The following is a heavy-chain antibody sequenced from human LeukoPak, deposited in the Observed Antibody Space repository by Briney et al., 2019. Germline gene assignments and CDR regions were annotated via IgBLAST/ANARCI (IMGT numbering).Heavy chain of an antibody. CDR3: ARVLEWELLGYFDY. Sequence: GGSLRLSCAASGFTFSSYAMSWVRQAPGKGLEWVSAISGSGGSTYYADSVKGRFTISRDNSKNTLYLQMNSLRAEDTAVYYCARVLEWELLGYFDYWGQGTLVTVSS. V-gene: IGHV3-23*01. CDR1: GFTFSSYA. CDR2: ISGSGGST. J-gene: IGHJ4*02. D-gene: IGHD1-26*01.